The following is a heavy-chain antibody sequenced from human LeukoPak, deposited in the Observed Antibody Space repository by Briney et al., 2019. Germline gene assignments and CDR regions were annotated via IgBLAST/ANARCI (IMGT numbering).Heavy chain of an antibody. J-gene: IGHJ3*02. CDR3: ARRKDDMIVVVHAFDI. V-gene: IGHV4-30-4*08. Sequence: SQTLSLTCTVSGGSISSGDYYWSWIRQSPVKGLEWIGYIYYSGSTYYNPSLKSRVTISVDRSKNQFSLKLSSVTAADTAVYYCARRKDDMIVVVHAFDIWGQGTMVTVSS. CDR1: GGSISSGDYY. D-gene: IGHD3-22*01. CDR2: IYYSGST.